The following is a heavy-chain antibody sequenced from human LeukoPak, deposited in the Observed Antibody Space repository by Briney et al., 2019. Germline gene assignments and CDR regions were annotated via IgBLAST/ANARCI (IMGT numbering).Heavy chain of an antibody. D-gene: IGHD6-19*01. CDR2: IYYSGST. CDR3: ARDYSSGWYSFDAFDI. CDR1: GGSISSSSYC. V-gene: IGHV4-39*07. J-gene: IGHJ3*02. Sequence: SETLSLTCTVSGGSISSSSYCWGWIRQPPGKGLEWIGSIYYSGSTYYNPSLKSRVTISVDTSKNQFSLKLSSVTAADTAVYYCARDYSSGWYSFDAFDIWGQGTMVTVSS.